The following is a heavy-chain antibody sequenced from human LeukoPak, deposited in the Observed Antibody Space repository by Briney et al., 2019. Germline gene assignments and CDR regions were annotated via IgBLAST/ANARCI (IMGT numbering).Heavy chain of an antibody. Sequence: SETLSLTCTVSGGSISSGDYYWSWIRQPPGKGLEWIGYIYYSGSTYYNPSLKSRVTISVDTSKNQFSLKLGSVTAADTAVYYYARDLLNEGNHLDYWGQGTLVTVSS. CDR2: IYYSGST. CDR3: ARDLLNEGNHLDY. CDR1: GGSISSGDYY. V-gene: IGHV4-30-4*01. J-gene: IGHJ4*02. D-gene: IGHD4-23*01.